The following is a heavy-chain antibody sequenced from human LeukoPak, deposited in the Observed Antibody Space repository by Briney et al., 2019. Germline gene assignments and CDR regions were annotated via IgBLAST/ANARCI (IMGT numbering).Heavy chain of an antibody. J-gene: IGHJ4*02. CDR2: ISYDGSNK. Sequence: GGSLRLSCAASGFTFSSYAMSWVRQAPGKGLEWVAVISYDGSNKYYADSVKGRFSTSRDNCKNTLYLQMNSLRAADTAVYYCARVGNGSAGSCYFDTCGQRALLTVSS. V-gene: IGHV3-30-3*01. CDR1: GFTFSSYA. CDR3: ARVGNGSAGSCYFDT. D-gene: IGHD2-15*01.